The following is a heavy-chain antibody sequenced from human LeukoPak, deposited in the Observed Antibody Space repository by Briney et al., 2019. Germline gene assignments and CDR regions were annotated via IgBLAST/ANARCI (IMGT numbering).Heavy chain of an antibody. CDR3: ARDPPAVATNPYD. D-gene: IGHD6-13*01. J-gene: IGHJ4*02. V-gene: IGHV3-66*01. CDR2: IYSGGTT. Sequence: SGGSLRLSCAASGVTVGNNYMNWVRQAPGKGLEWVSLIYSGGTTHYADSVKGRFTISRDNSKNTLYLQMNNLRVDDTAVYYCARDPPAVATNPYDWGQGTLVTVSA. CDR1: GVTVGNNY.